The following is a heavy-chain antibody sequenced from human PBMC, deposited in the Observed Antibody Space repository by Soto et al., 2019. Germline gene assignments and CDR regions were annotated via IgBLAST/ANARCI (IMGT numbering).Heavy chain of an antibody. Sequence: QVQLQESGPGLVKPSETLSLTCTVSTGSITFYYWTWIRQPPGKGLEWIGSIHNSERTNYNPSLNSRVTIPVDTSKNQFSLKLSSVTAADTAVYYCARRYNSGWYDWFDPWGQGTLVIVSS. CDR1: TGSITFYY. V-gene: IGHV4-59*08. CDR2: IHNSERT. D-gene: IGHD6-19*01. J-gene: IGHJ5*02. CDR3: ARRYNSGWYDWFDP.